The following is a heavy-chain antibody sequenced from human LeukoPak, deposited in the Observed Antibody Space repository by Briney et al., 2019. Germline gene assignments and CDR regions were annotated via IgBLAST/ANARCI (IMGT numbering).Heavy chain of an antibody. J-gene: IGHJ4*02. CDR3: AREVMTTVISYYFDY. CDR2: IYTSGST. V-gene: IGHV4-4*07. CDR1: GGSLSSYY. D-gene: IGHD4-17*01. Sequence: SETLSLTCTVSGGSLSSYYWSWIRQPAGKGLEWIGRIYTSGSTNYNPSLKSRVTMSVDTSKNQFSLKLSSVTAADTAVYYCAREVMTTVISYYFDYWGQGTLVTVSS.